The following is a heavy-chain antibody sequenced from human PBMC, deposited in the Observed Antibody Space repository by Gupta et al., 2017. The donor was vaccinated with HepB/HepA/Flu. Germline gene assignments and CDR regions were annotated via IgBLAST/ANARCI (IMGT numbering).Heavy chain of an antibody. CDR2: INAGNGNT. Sequence: QVQLVQSGAEVKKPGASVKVSCKASGSTFNMYAIHWVRQAPGQGLEWMGWINAGNGNTKYSQKFQGRVTITRDTSASTAYMELSSLRSEDTAVYYCARTGYTSGWYANGMDVWGQGTTVTVSS. D-gene: IGHD6-19*01. CDR3: ARTGYTSGWYANGMDV. J-gene: IGHJ6*02. V-gene: IGHV1-3*01. CDR1: GSTFNMYA.